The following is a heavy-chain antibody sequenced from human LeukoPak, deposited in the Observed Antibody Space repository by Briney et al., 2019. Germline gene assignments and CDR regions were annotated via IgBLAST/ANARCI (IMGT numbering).Heavy chain of an antibody. D-gene: IGHD2-15*01. CDR2: IGSGGGAT. Sequence: GGSLRLSCAASEFTFSTYAMSWVRQAPGKGLEWVSAIGSGGGATYYADSVKGRFTVSRDNSKNTLYLQMNSLRAEDTAVYYCARRLVAAATRVFDYWGQGTLVTVSS. J-gene: IGHJ4*02. CDR3: ARRLVAAATRVFDY. CDR1: EFTFSTYA. V-gene: IGHV3-23*01.